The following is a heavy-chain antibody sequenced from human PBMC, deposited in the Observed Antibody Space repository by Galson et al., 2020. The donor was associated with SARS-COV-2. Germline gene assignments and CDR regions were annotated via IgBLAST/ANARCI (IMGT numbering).Heavy chain of an antibody. D-gene: IGHD6-13*01. CDR3: ASWYIRF. CDR2: IGGSSDAI. J-gene: IGHJ4*02. V-gene: IGHV3-48*02. Sequence: GGSLSLSCAASGFTFSTSYMRWVRQAPGKGLEWLSSIGGSSDAIKYADSVKGQFTISRDNAKNLLYLQMTSLRDEDTAVYYCASWYIRFWGQGTLVTVSS. CDR1: GFTFSTSY.